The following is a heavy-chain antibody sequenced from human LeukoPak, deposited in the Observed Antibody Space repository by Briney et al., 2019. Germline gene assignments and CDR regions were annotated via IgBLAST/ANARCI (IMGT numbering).Heavy chain of an antibody. J-gene: IGHJ4*02. Sequence: GGSLRLSCAASGFTFSSYAMHWVRQAPGKGLEWVAVISYDGSNKYYADSVKGRFTISRDNSKNTLYLQMNGLRAEDTAVYYCARDMKYYYGSGSYSYYFDYWGQGTLVTVSS. CDR3: ARDMKYYYGSGSYSYYFDY. CDR1: GFTFSSYA. V-gene: IGHV3-30-3*01. CDR2: ISYDGSNK. D-gene: IGHD3-10*01.